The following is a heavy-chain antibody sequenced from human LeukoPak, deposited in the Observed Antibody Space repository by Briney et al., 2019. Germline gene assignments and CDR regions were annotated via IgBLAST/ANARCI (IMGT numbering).Heavy chain of an antibody. CDR1: GYTFTSND. D-gene: IGHD3-9*01. J-gene: IGHJ6*03. CDR3: ARGVPYYDILTLHYYYYMDV. CDR2: MNPNSGNT. V-gene: IGHV1-8*01. Sequence: GASVKVSCKASGYTFTSNDINWVRQATGQGLEWMGWMNPNSGNTGYAQKFQGRVTMTRNTSISTAYMELSSLRSEDTAVYYCARGVPYYDILTLHYYYYMDVWGKGTTVTVSS.